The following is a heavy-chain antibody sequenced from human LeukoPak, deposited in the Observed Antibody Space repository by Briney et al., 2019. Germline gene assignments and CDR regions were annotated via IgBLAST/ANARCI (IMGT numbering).Heavy chain of an antibody. CDR2: INPSGGST. CDR1: GYTFTSYY. J-gene: IGHJ4*02. Sequence: GASVKVSCKASGYTFTSYYMHWVRQAPGQGLEWMGIINPSGGSTSYAQKFQGRVTMTRDTSTSTVYMELSSLRSEDTAVYYCARGPSGSGWSTRTHLVYWGQGTLVTVSS. V-gene: IGHV1-46*01. D-gene: IGHD6-19*01. CDR3: ARGPSGSGWSTRTHLVY.